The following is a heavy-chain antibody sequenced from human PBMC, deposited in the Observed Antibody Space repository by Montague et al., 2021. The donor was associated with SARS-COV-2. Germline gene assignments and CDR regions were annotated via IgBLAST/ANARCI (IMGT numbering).Heavy chain of an antibody. Sequence: ALVKPTQTLTLTCTFSGFSLSTSGVGVGWIRQPPGKALEWLALIYWDDDKRYSPSLKSRLTITKDTSKNQVVLTMTNMDPVDTATYYCAHISVDYDFWSGYYTKVFSAFDIWGQGTMVTVSS. V-gene: IGHV2-5*02. D-gene: IGHD3-3*01. CDR3: AHISVDYDFWSGYYTKVFSAFDI. CDR1: GFSLSTSGVG. J-gene: IGHJ3*02. CDR2: IYWDDDK.